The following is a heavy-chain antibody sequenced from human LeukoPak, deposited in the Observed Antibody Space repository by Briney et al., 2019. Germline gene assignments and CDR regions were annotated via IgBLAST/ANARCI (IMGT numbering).Heavy chain of an antibody. J-gene: IGHJ2*01. Sequence: PSETLSLTCTVSGGSISSGDYYWSAIRQPPGKGLEWIGHIHYTGTTYYNPSLKSRVTISVDTSKNQFSLKVSSVTAADTAVYYCARAGGDYGGGRWYWYFDLWGRGTLVTVSS. CDR2: IHYTGTT. CDR1: GGSISSGDYY. V-gene: IGHV4-30-4*01. CDR3: ARAGGDYGGGRWYWYFDL. D-gene: IGHD4-17*01.